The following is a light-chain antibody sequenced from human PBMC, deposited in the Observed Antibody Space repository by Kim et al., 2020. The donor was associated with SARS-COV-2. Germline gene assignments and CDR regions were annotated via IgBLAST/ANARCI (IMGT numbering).Light chain of an antibody. CDR3: QQYNNWPIT. CDR2: RSS. CDR1: QSIGSN. V-gene: IGKV3-15*01. J-gene: IGKJ5*01. Sequence: VSPGERATLSCRASQSIGSNLAWYQQKPGQAPRLLISRSSTRATGFPARFSGSGSGAEFTLTIESLQSEDVAVYYCQQYNNWPITFGQGTRLEIK.